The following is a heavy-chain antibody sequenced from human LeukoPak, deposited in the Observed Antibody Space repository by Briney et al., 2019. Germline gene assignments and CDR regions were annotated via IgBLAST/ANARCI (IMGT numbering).Heavy chain of an antibody. Sequence: SETLSLTCTVSGGSISSYYWSWIRQPPGKGLEWIGYIYYSGSTNYNPSLKSRVTISVDTSKNQFSLKLSSVTAAETAVYYCARSWYSGYDYYYYYYMDVWGKGTTVTVSS. CDR2: IYYSGST. J-gene: IGHJ6*03. V-gene: IGHV4-59*01. D-gene: IGHD5-12*01. CDR1: GGSISSYY. CDR3: ARSWYSGYDYYYYYYMDV.